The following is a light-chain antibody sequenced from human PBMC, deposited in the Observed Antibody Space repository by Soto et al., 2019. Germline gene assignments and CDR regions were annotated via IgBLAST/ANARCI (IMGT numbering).Light chain of an antibody. Sequence: QSVLTQPPSVSAAPGQKVTISCSGSSSDIGNHYVSWYQQFPGTTPKLLIYDNTKRPSGIPDRFSGSKSGTSATLDITGLQTGDEADYFCETWDGSRDVVLFGGGTKLTVL. CDR2: DNT. V-gene: IGLV1-51*01. CDR1: SSDIGNHY. CDR3: ETWDGSRDVVL. J-gene: IGLJ3*02.